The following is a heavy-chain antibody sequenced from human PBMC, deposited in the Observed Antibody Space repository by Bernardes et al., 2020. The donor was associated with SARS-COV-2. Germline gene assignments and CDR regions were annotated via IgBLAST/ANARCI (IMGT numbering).Heavy chain of an antibody. D-gene: IGHD3-22*01. CDR3: ASTPVTMILVFITYYYFDL. V-gene: IGHV4-39*01. CDR1: GDSVSSSSYF. CDR2: IYSGGIT. J-gene: IGHJ2*01. Sequence: SETLSLTCTVSGDSVSSSSYFWGWIRQPPGKGLEWIGSIYSGGITYYNPSLKSRATISVDTSKNQFSLQLTSVTAADTAMYYCASTPVTMILVFITYYYFDLWGRGTLVTVAS.